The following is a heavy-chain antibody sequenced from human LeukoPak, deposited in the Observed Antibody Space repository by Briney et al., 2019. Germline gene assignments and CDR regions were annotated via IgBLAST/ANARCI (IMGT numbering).Heavy chain of an antibody. CDR3: ARELESAFDM. Sequence: PGGSLRLSCAASGFSFNNYGMHWVRQAPGRGLEWVTLIRYEVSDKYYADSVKGLFTISRDNSKNTLYLQMNSLRAEDTAVYYCARELESAFDMWGQGTMVTVSS. CDR2: IRYEVSDK. D-gene: IGHD1-1*01. J-gene: IGHJ3*02. CDR1: GFSFNNYG. V-gene: IGHV3-30*02.